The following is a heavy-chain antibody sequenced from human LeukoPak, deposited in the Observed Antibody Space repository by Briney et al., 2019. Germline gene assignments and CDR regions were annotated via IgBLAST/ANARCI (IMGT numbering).Heavy chain of an antibody. CDR2: IRYDGSNK. CDR3: AKVGTRRPGIAAAGPIQH. D-gene: IGHD6-13*01. J-gene: IGHJ1*01. V-gene: IGHV3-30*02. CDR1: GFTFSSYG. Sequence: GGSLRLSCAASGFTFSSYGMHWVRQAPGKGLEWVAFIRYDGSNKYYADSVKGRFTISRDNSKNTLYLQMNSLRAEDTAVYYCAKVGTRRPGIAAAGPIQHWGQGTLVTVSS.